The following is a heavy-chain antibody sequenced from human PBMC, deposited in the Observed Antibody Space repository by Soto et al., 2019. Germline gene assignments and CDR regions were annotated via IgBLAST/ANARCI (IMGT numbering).Heavy chain of an antibody. CDR3: AHRLSECSGGTCYRYFDL. D-gene: IGHD2-15*01. CDR1: GFSLSTSGVG. CDR2: IYWNDDK. J-gene: IGHJ2*01. Sequence: QITLKESGPTLVNPTQTLTLTCTFSGFSLSTSGVGVGWIRQPPGKALEWLALIYWNDDKHYSPSLKSRLTISKDTSKNQVVLTMTNMDPVDTGTYYCAHRLSECSGGTCYRYFDLWGRGTLVTVSS. V-gene: IGHV2-5*01.